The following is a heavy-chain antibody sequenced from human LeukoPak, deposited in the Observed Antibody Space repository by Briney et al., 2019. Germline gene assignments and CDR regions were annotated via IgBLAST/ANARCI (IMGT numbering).Heavy chain of an antibody. CDR2: ISYDGNKK. CDR3: ARGRGVGATALDY. Sequence: GRSLRLSCAASGFTFSSYGILWVRQAPGKGLDWVAIISYDGNKKYYADSVKGRFTISRDNSKNTLYLQMNSLRPEDTAVYYCARGRGVGATALDYWGQGTLVTVSS. CDR1: GFTFSSYG. V-gene: IGHV3-30*03. D-gene: IGHD1-26*01. J-gene: IGHJ4*02.